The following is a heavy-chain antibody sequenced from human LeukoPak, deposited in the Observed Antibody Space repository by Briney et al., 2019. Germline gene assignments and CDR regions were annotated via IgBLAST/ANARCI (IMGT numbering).Heavy chain of an antibody. D-gene: IGHD1-26*01. J-gene: IGHJ3*02. CDR3: TRGAVGSTPHVPFDI. CDR1: GGSIRNYY. V-gene: IGHV4-4*07. Sequence: WETLSLTCSVSGGSIRNYYWNWIRQSAGRGLELIGRIHSSGSTNYNPSLKSRVTMSVDTSKNQFSLKLTSVTAAHTAVYFCTRGAVGSTPHVPFDIWGQGTLVTVSS. CDR2: IHSSGST.